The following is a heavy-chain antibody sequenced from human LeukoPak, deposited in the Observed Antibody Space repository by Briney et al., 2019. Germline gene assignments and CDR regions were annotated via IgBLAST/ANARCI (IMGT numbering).Heavy chain of an antibody. CDR2: ISYDGSNK. CDR1: GFTFGSCA. D-gene: IGHD3-22*01. Sequence: GGSLRLSCAASGFTFGSCAMSWVRQAPGKGLEWVAVISYDGSNKYFADSVKGRFTFSRDNSKNTLYLQMNSLRAEDTAVYYCAKDYDSSGWAAFDIWGQGTMVTVSS. CDR3: AKDYDSSGWAAFDI. J-gene: IGHJ3*02. V-gene: IGHV3-30*18.